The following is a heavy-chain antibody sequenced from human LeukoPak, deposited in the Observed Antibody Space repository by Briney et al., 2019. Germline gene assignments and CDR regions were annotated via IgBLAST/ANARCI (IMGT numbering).Heavy chain of an antibody. D-gene: IGHD1-26*01. CDR1: GYTFTSYY. CDR3: AVGATDY. V-gene: IGHV1-46*03. CDR2: INPSGADT. Sequence: ASVTVSCTASGYTFTSYYMHWVRQAPGQGLEWMGIINPSGADTSHAPKFQGRVTMTWDTSTSTAYMELNSLRSEDTAVYYCAVGATDYWGQGTLVTVSS. J-gene: IGHJ4*02.